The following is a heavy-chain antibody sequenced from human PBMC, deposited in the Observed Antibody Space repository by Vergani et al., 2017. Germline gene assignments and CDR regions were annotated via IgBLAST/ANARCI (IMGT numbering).Heavy chain of an antibody. Sequence: QVQLVEYGGGVVQPGRSLRLSCAASGFTFSSYGMHWVRQAPGKGLEWVAVISYDGSNKYYADSVKGRFTISRDNSKNTLYLQMNSLRAEDTAVYYCAKIQYCSGGCCPQGAFDIWGQGTMVTVSS. D-gene: IGHD2-15*01. CDR1: GFTFSSYG. J-gene: IGHJ3*02. CDR2: ISYDGSNK. V-gene: IGHV3-30*18. CDR3: AKIQYCSGGCCPQGAFDI.